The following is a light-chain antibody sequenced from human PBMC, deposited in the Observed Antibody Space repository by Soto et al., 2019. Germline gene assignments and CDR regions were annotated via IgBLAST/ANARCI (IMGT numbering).Light chain of an antibody. CDR3: QSADSSGTYVV. CDR1: ALPKQY. J-gene: IGLJ2*01. Sequence: SYELTQPPSVSVSPGQTARITCSGDALPKQYAYWYQQKPGQAPVLVIYKDSERPSGIPERFSGSSSGTTVTLTISGVQAEDEADYYCQSADSSGTYVVFGGRTQLTV. V-gene: IGLV3-25*03. CDR2: KDS.